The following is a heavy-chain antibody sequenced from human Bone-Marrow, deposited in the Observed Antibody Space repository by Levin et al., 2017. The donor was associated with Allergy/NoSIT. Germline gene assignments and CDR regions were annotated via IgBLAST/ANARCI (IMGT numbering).Heavy chain of an antibody. Sequence: SETLSLTCAVSGVSISSSNWWSWVRQTPGKRLEWIGEIYYSGRTNYNPSLNSRVTISVDKSKNQFSLKLTSVTAADTAVYYCSKERVVGGEWGDHYYGMDVWGQGTTVTVSS. CDR2: IYYSGRT. D-gene: IGHD3-16*01. V-gene: IGHV4-4*02. CDR3: SKERVVGGEWGDHYYGMDV. CDR1: GVSISSSNW. J-gene: IGHJ6*02.